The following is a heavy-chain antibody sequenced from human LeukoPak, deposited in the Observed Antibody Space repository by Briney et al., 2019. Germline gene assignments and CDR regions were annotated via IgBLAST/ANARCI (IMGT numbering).Heavy chain of an antibody. V-gene: IGHV3-21*01. CDR3: ARDLAAAGTPLYYFDX. CDR2: ISSSSSYI. Sequence: GGSLRLSCAASGFTFSSYSMNWVRQAPGKGLEWVSSISSSSSYIYYADSVKGRFTISRDNAKNSLYLQMNSLRAEDTAVYYCARDLAAAGTPLYYFDXXGQGTLVTVSS. CDR1: GFTFSSYS. J-gene: IGHJ4*02. D-gene: IGHD6-13*01.